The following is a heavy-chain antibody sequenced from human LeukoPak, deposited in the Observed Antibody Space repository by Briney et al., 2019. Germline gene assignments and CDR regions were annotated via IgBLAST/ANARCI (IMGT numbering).Heavy chain of an antibody. J-gene: IGHJ4*02. V-gene: IGHV3-7*01. Sequence: GASLRLSCAASGFTFSSYWMSWVRQAPGKGLEWVANIKQDGSEKYYVDSVKGRFTISRDNAKNSLYLQMNSLRAEDTAVYYCARGVSTLRYFDWLPDYWGQGTLVTVSS. CDR1: GFTFSSYW. CDR3: ARGVSTLRYFDWLPDY. CDR2: IKQDGSEK. D-gene: IGHD3-9*01.